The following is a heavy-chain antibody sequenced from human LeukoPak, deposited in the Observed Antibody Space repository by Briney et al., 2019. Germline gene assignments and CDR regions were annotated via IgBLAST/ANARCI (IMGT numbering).Heavy chain of an antibody. CDR3: ARAGGIAVAGVYNGMDV. V-gene: IGHV3-21*06. D-gene: IGHD6-19*01. CDR1: GFTYSAYS. J-gene: IGHJ6*02. CDR2: ISSSSSFI. Sequence: GGSLRLSCAAPGFTYSAYSMNWVRQAPGKGLEWVSAISSSSSFIYYAVSVKGRFTISRDNAKNSLYLQMNSLRDEDTAVYYCARAGGIAVAGVYNGMDVWGQGTTVTVSS.